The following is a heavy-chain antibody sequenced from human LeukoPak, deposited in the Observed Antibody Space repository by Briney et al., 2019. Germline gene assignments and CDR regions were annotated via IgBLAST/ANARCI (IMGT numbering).Heavy chain of an antibody. CDR3: ARGQWPLE. J-gene: IGHJ4*02. V-gene: IGHV3-11*05. D-gene: IGHD6-19*01. CDR2: ISSSSSYT. Sequence: GGSLRLSCAASGFSFSDYYMSWIRQAPGKRLEWVSYISSSSSYTNYADSVKGRFTISTDNAKKSLYLQMNSLRAEDTAVYYCARGQWPLERGAGTVVTVSS. CDR1: GFSFSDYY.